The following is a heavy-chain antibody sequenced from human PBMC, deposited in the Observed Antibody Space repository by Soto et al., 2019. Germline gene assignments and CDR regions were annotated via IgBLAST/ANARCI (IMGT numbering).Heavy chain of an antibody. CDR1: GFAFKEYS. CDR2: MSGSGITI. J-gene: IGHJ6*03. V-gene: IGHV3-11*01. Sequence: QVQLVETGGGLVKPGGSLRLSCAASGFAFKEYSMTWIRQAPGKGLEWVSLMSGSGITIHYADSMKGRFTISRDNAKNSLFLQMDSLRADDTAVYCASLLSVSYEDYYYMDVLGKGTTVTVSS. D-gene: IGHD3-16*01. CDR3: SLLSVSYEDYYYMDV.